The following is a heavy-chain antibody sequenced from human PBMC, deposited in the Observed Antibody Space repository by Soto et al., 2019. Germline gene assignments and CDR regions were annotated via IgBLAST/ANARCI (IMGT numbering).Heavy chain of an antibody. CDR3: ARILRYSSFLSEKAAYGMDV. CDR2: TYYRSKWYN. J-gene: IGHJ6*02. V-gene: IGHV6-1*01. CDR1: GDSVSSNSAA. Sequence: PSQTLSLTCAISGDSVSSNSAALNLIMQSPSRGLEWLGRTYYRSKWYNDYAVSVKSRITINPDTSKNQFSLQLNSVTPEDTAVYYCARILRYSSFLSEKAAYGMDVWGQGTTVTVSS. D-gene: IGHD6-6*01.